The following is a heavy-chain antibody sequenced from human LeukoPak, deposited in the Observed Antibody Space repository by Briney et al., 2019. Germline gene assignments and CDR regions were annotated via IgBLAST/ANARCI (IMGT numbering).Heavy chain of an antibody. J-gene: IGHJ4*02. CDR3: ARDSTYYYGSGSSGPHYFDS. Sequence: GTSLRLSCAASGFTFSSYAMHWVRQAPGKGLEGGAVISYDGSNTYYADSVKGRFTISRDNPKNTLYLQLNSLRAEDSAVYYCARDSTYYYGSGSSGPHYFDSWGQGTLVTVSS. V-gene: IGHV3-30*01. CDR1: GFTFSSYA. CDR2: ISYDGSNT. D-gene: IGHD3-10*01.